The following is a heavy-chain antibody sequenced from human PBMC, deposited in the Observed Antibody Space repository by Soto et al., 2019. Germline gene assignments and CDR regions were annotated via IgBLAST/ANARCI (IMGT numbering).Heavy chain of an antibody. CDR2: IYYSGST. V-gene: IGHV4-59*01. CDR3: ARSDGRY. Sequence: SDTLSHTCTGSSGYPSTYYWSWIRQPPGKGLEWIGYIYYSGSTNYNPSLKSRVTISVDTSKNQFSLKLSSVTAADTAVYYCARSDGRYWGQGTLVTVS. J-gene: IGHJ4*02. CDR1: SGYPSTYY.